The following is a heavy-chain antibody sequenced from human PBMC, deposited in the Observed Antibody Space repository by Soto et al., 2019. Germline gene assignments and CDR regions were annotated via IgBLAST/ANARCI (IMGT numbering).Heavy chain of an antibody. Sequence: SETLSLTCTVSGGSISSYYWSWIRQPPGKGLEWIGYIYYSGSTNYNPSLKSRVTISVDTSKNQFSLKLSSVTAADTAVYYCARQGYSSSSYFDYWGQGTLVTVSS. CDR2: IYYSGST. CDR1: GGSISSYY. V-gene: IGHV4-59*08. J-gene: IGHJ4*02. CDR3: ARQGYSSSSYFDY. D-gene: IGHD6-6*01.